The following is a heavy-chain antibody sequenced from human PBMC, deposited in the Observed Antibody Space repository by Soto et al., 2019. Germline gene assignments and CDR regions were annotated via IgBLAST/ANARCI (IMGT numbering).Heavy chain of an antibody. CDR1: GYTFTSYG. J-gene: IGHJ6*02. V-gene: IGHV1-18*04. Sequence: QVQLVQSGAEVKKPGASVKVSCKASGYTFTSYGISWVRQAPGQGLEWMGWISAYNGNTNYAQKLQGRVTMTTGTATSTAYMELRSVRSDDTAVYYWARVGKVFMATPLYYYGMDGWGQGTTVTVSS. D-gene: IGHD5-12*01. CDR3: ARVGKVFMATPLYYYGMDG. CDR2: ISAYNGNT.